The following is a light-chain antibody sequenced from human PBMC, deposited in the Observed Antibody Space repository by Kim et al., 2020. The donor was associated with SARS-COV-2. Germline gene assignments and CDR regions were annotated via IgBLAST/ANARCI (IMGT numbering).Light chain of an antibody. J-gene: IGKJ1*01. CDR2: GAS. Sequence: VSPEERATLTCRASQSVKTKLAEYQQKGGRPPRILIYGASTRATGVPARFSGSGSGTDFTLTISSLQSEDFAVYYCQQYHDWAETFGQGTKVDIK. CDR3: QQYHDWAET. V-gene: IGKV3D-15*01. CDR1: QSVKTK.